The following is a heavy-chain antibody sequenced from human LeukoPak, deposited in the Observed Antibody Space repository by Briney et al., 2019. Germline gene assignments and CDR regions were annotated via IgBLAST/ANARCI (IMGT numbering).Heavy chain of an antibody. CDR2: TCYRSKWYN. V-gene: IGHV6-1*01. CDR1: GDSVSSNSAA. CDR3: ARGVNWFDP. J-gene: IGHJ5*02. Sequence: SQTLSLTFAISGDSVSSNSAACNWIRQSPSRGLEWLGRTCYRSKWYNDYAVSVKSRITINPDTSRNQFSLQLNSVTPEDTAVYYCARGVNWFDPWGQGTLVTVSS.